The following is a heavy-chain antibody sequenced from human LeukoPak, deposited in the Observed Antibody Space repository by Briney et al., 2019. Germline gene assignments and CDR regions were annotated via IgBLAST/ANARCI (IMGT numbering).Heavy chain of an antibody. D-gene: IGHD4-17*01. J-gene: IGHJ4*02. CDR1: GSTFSSYA. CDR2: ISGSGGST. CDR3: ARGWRNGDYSY. Sequence: GGSLRLSCAASGSTFSSYAMSWVRQAPGKGLEWVSAISGSGGSTYYADSVKGRFTISRDNSKNTLYLQMNSLRAEDTAVYYCARGWRNGDYSYWGQGTLVTVSS. V-gene: IGHV3-23*01.